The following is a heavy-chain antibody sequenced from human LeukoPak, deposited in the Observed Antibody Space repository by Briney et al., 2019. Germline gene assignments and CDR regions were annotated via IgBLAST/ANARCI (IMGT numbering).Heavy chain of an antibody. V-gene: IGHV4-59*12. D-gene: IGHD2-15*01. J-gene: IGHJ5*02. CDR2: IYYSGST. Sequence: SETLSLTCTVSGGSISNYYWSWIRQPPGKGLEWIGYIYYSGSTNYNPSLKSRVTISVDTSKNQFSLKLSSVTAADTAVYYCARGGYCSGGSCYRANWFDPWGQGTLVTVSS. CDR3: ARGGYCSGGSCYRANWFDP. CDR1: GGSISNYY.